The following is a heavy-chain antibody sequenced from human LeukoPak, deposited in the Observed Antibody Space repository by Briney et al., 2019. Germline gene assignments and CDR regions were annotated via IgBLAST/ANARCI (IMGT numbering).Heavy chain of an antibody. D-gene: IGHD3-16*01. CDR1: GFTFSSYA. J-gene: IGHJ4*02. V-gene: IGHV3-64*01. Sequence: GGSLRLSCAASGFTFSSYAMHWVRQAPGKGLEYVSAISSNGGSTYYANSVEGRFTISRDNSKNTLYLQMGSLRAEDMAVYYCARARGMNRNFDYWGQGTLVTVSS. CDR3: ARARGMNRNFDY. CDR2: ISSNGGST.